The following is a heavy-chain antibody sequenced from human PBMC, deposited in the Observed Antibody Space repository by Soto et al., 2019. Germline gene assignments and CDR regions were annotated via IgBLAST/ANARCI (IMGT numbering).Heavy chain of an antibody. CDR3: ARGGVSTRTFDY. J-gene: IGHJ4*02. V-gene: IGHV5-51*01. CDR2: IYPSDSDT. Sequence: RGESLKISCKGSGYNFAGYWIAWVRQMPGKGLELMGIIYPSDSDTRYRPSFQGQVTISTDKSISSAYLQWSSLRASDTAMYYCARGGVSTRTFDYWGQGTPVTVSS. CDR1: GYNFAGYW. D-gene: IGHD3-3*01.